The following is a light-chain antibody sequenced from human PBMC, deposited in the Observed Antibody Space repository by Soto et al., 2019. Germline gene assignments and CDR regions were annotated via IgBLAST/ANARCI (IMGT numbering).Light chain of an antibody. V-gene: IGLV2-14*03. J-gene: IGLJ2*01. CDR1: SSDIGAYDY. CDR3: GSYASATMI. CDR2: EVT. Sequence: QSALTQPASVSGSPGQSSTISCTGTSSDIGAYDYVSWFQQYSGKAPTLIIYEVTFRPSGVSSRFSGSKSGNTASLDISGLQTEDEADYYCGSYASATMIFGGGTKLTVL.